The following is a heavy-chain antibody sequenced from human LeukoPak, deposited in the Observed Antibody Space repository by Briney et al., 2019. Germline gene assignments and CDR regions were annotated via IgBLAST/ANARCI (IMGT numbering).Heavy chain of an antibody. D-gene: IGHD3-22*01. Sequence: PGGSLRLSCAASGFTFSLYAMSWVRQAPGKGLEWIGSIYYSGSTYYNPSLKSRVTISVDTSKNQFSLKLRSVTAADTAVYYCARSYYYDSSGYYWDYWGQGTLVTVSS. CDR3: ARSYYYDSSGYYWDY. V-gene: IGHV4-39*01. CDR2: IYYSGST. J-gene: IGHJ4*02. CDR1: GFTFSLYA.